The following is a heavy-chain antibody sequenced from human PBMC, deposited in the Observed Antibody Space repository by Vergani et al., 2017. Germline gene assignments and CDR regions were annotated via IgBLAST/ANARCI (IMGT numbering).Heavy chain of an antibody. CDR3: ARGDYGILTGYRY. Sequence: QVQLVQSGAEVKKPGSSVKVSCKASGGTFSSYTISWVRQAPGQGLELMGRIIPILGIANYAQKFQGRVTITADKSTSTAYMELSSLRSEDTAVYYCARGDYGILTGYRYWGQGTLVTVSA. CDR1: GGTFSSYT. J-gene: IGHJ4*02. V-gene: IGHV1-69*02. CDR2: IIPILGIA. D-gene: IGHD3-9*01.